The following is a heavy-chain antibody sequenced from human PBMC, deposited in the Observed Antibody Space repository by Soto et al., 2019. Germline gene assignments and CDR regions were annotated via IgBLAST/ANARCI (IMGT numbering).Heavy chain of an antibody. Sequence: NPSETLSLTCSVSGASINNFAYYWGRIRQPPGKGLEWIGTVYYNENTYYNPSLKSRVAISVDTAKNQFSLNLRSVTAADTAIYFCARRERYYGSPGWFDPWGQGXLVTVSS. CDR3: ARRERYYGSPGWFDP. CDR1: GASINNFAYY. V-gene: IGHV4-39*01. D-gene: IGHD3-10*01. CDR2: VYYNENT. J-gene: IGHJ5*01.